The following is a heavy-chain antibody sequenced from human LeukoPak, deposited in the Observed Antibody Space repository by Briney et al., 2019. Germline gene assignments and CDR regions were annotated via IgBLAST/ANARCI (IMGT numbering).Heavy chain of an antibody. J-gene: IGHJ4*02. CDR3: ARVGAKDDY. D-gene: IGHD1-26*01. CDR1: GFIFSSYS. CDR2: ISSSSDTM. V-gene: IGHV3-48*04. Sequence: GGSLRLSCAASGFIFSSYSMNWVRQAPGKGLEWVSYISSSSDTMYYADSLKGRFTISRDNAKNSLYLQMNSLRAEDTAVYYCARVGAKDDYWGQGTLVTVSS.